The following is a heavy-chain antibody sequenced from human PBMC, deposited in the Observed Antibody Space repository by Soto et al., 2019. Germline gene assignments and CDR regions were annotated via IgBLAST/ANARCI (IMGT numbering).Heavy chain of an antibody. V-gene: IGHV3-15*07. Sequence: GGSLRLSCAASGFTFSNAWMNWVRQAPGKGLEWVGRIKSKTDGGTTDYAAPVKGRFTISRDDSKNTLYLQMNSLKTEDTAVYYCTTGFWCGYYAEPFYYYYGMDVWGQGTTVTVSS. CDR1: GFTFSNAW. CDR3: TTGFWCGYYAEPFYYYYGMDV. D-gene: IGHD3-3*01. CDR2: IKSKTDGGTT. J-gene: IGHJ6*02.